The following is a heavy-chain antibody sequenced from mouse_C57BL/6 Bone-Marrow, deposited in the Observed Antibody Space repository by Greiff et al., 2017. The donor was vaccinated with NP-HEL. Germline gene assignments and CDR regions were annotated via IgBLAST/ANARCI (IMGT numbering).Heavy chain of an antibody. CDR3: ARGGLRRDWYFDV. D-gene: IGHD2-4*01. V-gene: IGHV5-17*01. Sequence: EVKLVDSGGGLVKPGGSLKLSCAASGFTFSDYGMHWVRQAPEKGLEWVAYISSGSSTIYYADTVKGRFTISRDNAKNTLFLQMTSLRSEDTAMYYCARGGLRRDWYFDVWGTGTTVTVSS. CDR2: ISSGSSTI. J-gene: IGHJ1*03. CDR1: GFTFSDYG.